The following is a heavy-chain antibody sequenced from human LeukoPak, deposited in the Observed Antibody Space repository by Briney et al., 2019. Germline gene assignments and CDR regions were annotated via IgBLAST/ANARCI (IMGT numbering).Heavy chain of an antibody. D-gene: IGHD3-22*01. CDR3: AKISGYYPFDY. Sequence: GGSLRLSCAASGFTFSTYGMHWVRQAPGKGPEWVAFIRYDGSHKYYTDSVRGRFTIPRDNSKNTLYLQMNNLRAEDTALYYCAKISGYYPFDYWGQGTLVTVSS. V-gene: IGHV3-30*02. CDR1: GFTFSTYG. CDR2: IRYDGSHK. J-gene: IGHJ4*02.